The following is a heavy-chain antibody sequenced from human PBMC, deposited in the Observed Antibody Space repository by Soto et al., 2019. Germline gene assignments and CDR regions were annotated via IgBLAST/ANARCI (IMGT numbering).Heavy chain of an antibody. J-gene: IGHJ6*02. CDR2: ISWNSGSI. CDR3: AKDIYLVGYHQAGQRQYYYYGMEV. V-gene: IGHV3-9*01. Sequence: GGSLRLSCAASGFTFDDYAMHWVRQAPGKGLEWVSGISWNSGSIGYADSVKGRFTISRDNAKNSLYLQMNSLRAEDTALYYCAKDIYLVGYHQAGQRQYYYYGMEVWGQATTVNV. D-gene: IGHD6-25*01. CDR1: GFTFDDYA.